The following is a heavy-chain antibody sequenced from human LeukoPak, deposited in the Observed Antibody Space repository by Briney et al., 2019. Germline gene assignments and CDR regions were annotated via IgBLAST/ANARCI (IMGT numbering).Heavy chain of an antibody. CDR3: AKKSQDCSGGSCYVYYYYYMDV. D-gene: IGHD2-15*01. CDR1: GFTFSSYG. Sequence: PGGSLRLSCAASGFTFSSYGMHWVRQAPGKGLEWVAVISYDGSNKYYADSVKGRFTISRDNSKNTLYLQMNSLRAEDTAVYYCAKKSQDCSGGSCYVYYYYYMDVWGKGTTVTVSS. J-gene: IGHJ6*03. CDR2: ISYDGSNK. V-gene: IGHV3-30*18.